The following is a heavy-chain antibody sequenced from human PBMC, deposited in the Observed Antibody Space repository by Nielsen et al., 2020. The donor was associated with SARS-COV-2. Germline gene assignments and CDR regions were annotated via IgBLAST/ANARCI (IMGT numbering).Heavy chain of an antibody. CDR2: ISWNSGSI. CDR1: GFTFDDYA. J-gene: IGHJ4*02. D-gene: IGHD6-19*01. V-gene: IGHV3-9*01. CDR3: AKEDPVAGTGDY. Sequence: SLKISCAASGFTFDDYAMHWVRQAPGKGLEWVAGISWNSGSIGYADSVKGRFTISRDNAKNSLYLQMNSLRAEDTALYYCAKEDPVAGTGDYWGQGTLVTVSS.